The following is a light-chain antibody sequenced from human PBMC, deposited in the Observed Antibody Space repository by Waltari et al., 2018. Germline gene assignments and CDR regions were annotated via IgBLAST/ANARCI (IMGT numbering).Light chain of an antibody. J-gene: IGKJ5*01. CDR3: QQRSNWPPEIT. V-gene: IGKV3-11*01. Sequence: EIVLTKSPAPLSLSPGERATLSGRASQSVSSYLAWYQQNPGQAPRLLIYDASNRATGIPAMFSGSGSGTDFTLTISSLEPEDFAVYYCQQRSNWPPEITFGQGTRLEIK. CDR1: QSVSSY. CDR2: DAS.